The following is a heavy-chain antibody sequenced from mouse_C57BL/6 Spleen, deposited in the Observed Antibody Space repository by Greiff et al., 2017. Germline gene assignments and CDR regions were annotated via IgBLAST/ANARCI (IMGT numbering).Heavy chain of an antibody. CDR1: FSLISYG. J-gene: IGHJ1*03. CDR3: VKEGYFDV. V-gene: IGHV2-3*01. Sequence: QVQLQQSGPGLVAPSGFSLISYGVSWVRKPPGKGLEWLGVIWGDGSTNYHSALISRLSISKDNSKSKVFLKLNSLQTDDKVPDYWVKEGYFDVWGTGTTVTVSS. CDR2: IWGDGST.